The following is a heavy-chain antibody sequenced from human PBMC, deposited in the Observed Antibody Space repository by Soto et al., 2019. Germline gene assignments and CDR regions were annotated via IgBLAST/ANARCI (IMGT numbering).Heavy chain of an antibody. CDR3: PSSLDYAGNSETFDI. CDR2: IHPSKSST. V-gene: IGHV5-51*01. Sequence: PGESLKISCKVSGYKFNNYWIAWVRQMPGKGLEWMGIIHPSKSSTRYSPSFEGQVTISADESISTAYLQWSSLKASDTAMYYCPSSLDYAGNSETFDIWGQLTMVPVSS. CDR1: GYKFNNYW. D-gene: IGHD4-17*01. J-gene: IGHJ3*02.